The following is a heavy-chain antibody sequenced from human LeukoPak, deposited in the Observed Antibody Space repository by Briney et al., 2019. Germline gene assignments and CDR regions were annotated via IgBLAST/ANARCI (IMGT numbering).Heavy chain of an antibody. CDR3: AREPVPAAMNY. CDR2: ISSSSRYI. CDR1: GFTFSSYS. Sequence: GGSLRLSCAASGFTFSSYSMNWVRQAPGKGLEWVSYISSSSRYIYYADSVKGRFTISRDNAKNSLYLQMNSLRAEDTAVYYCAREPVPAAMNYWGQGTLVTASS. J-gene: IGHJ4*02. D-gene: IGHD2-2*01. V-gene: IGHV3-21*05.